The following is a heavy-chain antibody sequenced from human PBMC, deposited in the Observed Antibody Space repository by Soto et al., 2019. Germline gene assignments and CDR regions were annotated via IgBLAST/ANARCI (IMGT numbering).Heavy chain of an antibody. J-gene: IGHJ4*02. V-gene: IGHV1-18*01. CDR2: ISAYNGNT. CDR1: GYTFTSYG. Sequence: ASVKVSWKASGYTFTSYGISWVRQAPGQGLEWIGWISAYNGNTNYAQKLQGRVTMTTDTSTSTAYMELRSLRSDDTAVYYCARDLFLYCSGGSCYSDYWGQGTLVTVPQ. CDR3: ARDLFLYCSGGSCYSDY. D-gene: IGHD2-15*01.